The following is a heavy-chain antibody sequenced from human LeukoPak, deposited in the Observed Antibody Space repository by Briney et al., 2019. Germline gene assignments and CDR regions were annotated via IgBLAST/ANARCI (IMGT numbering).Heavy chain of an antibody. J-gene: IGHJ4*02. CDR1: GGSISDHY. CDR3: ARGVVQLWSSYYFDY. Sequence: ETLSLTCTVSGGSISDHYWSWIRQSPGKGLEWIGYIYYSGSTNYNPSLNSRVTMSVDTSKNQFSLKLSSMTAADTAVYYCARGVVQLWSSYYFDYWGQGTLVTVSS. CDR2: IYYSGST. D-gene: IGHD5-18*01. V-gene: IGHV4-59*08.